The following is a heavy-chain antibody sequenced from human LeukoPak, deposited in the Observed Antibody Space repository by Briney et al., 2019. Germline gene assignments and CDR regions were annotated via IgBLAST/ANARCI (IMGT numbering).Heavy chain of an antibody. CDR2: FDPEDGET. J-gene: IGHJ4*02. V-gene: IGHV1-24*01. CDR3: ATGKGDFWSGYYDY. Sequence: ASVKVSCKASGYTLTELSMHWVRQAPGKGLEWMGGFDPEDGETIYAQKFQGRVTMTEDTSTDTAYMELSSLRSEDTAVYYCATGKGDFWSGYYDYWGQGTLVTVSS. D-gene: IGHD3-3*01. CDR1: GYTLTELS.